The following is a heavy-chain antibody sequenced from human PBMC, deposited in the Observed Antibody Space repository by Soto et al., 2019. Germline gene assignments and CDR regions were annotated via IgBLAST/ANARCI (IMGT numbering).Heavy chain of an antibody. CDR3: ARGTPSPLIVRSSRGPWFDP. D-gene: IGHD2-15*01. CDR1: GGSISSYY. Sequence: QVQLQQSGPGLVKSSETLSFTCTVSGGSISSYYWSWIRQPPGKGLEWIGYMYYGGRTNYNPSLKSRVTISVDTSKMQVSLKLSSVTAADTAVYFCARGTPSPLIVRSSRGPWFDPWGQGTLVTVSS. J-gene: IGHJ5*02. CDR2: MYYGGRT. V-gene: IGHV4-59*08.